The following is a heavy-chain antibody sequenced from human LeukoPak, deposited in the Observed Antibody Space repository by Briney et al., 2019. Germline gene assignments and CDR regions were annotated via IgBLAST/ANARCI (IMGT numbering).Heavy chain of an antibody. J-gene: IGHJ5*02. D-gene: IGHD1-26*01. CDR1: GGTFRSHI. V-gene: IGHV1-69*08. Sequence: GASVKVSCKTFGGTFRSHIFSWVRQAPGQGLEWKGKITPIIDSAKYSQKFRDRLTITGDSSTGTAFMELSSLTPEGTALYYCTRVNLRGSQYNWFDPWGQGTLVIVSS. CDR3: TRVNLRGSQYNWFDP. CDR2: ITPIIDSA.